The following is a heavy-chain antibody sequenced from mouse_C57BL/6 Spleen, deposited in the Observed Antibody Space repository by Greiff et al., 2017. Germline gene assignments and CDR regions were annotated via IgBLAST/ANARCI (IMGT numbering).Heavy chain of an antibody. J-gene: IGHJ4*01. CDR2: FYPGSGSI. Sequence: VMLVESGAELVKPGASVKLSCKASGYTFTEYTIHWVKQRSGQGLEWIGWFYPGSGSIKYNEKFKDKATLTADKSSSTVYMELSRLTAEDSAVYFCARHEVDWDENYAMDYWGQGTSVTVSS. CDR1: GYTFTEYT. CDR3: ARHEVDWDENYAMDY. D-gene: IGHD4-1*01. V-gene: IGHV1-62-2*01.